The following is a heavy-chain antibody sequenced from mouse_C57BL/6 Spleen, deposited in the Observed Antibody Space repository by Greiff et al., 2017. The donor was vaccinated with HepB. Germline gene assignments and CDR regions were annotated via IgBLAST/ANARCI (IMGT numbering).Heavy chain of an antibody. J-gene: IGHJ1*03. CDR3: ASPFYYGSSDWYFDV. D-gene: IGHD1-1*01. Sequence: VQLKESGAELVKPGASVKLSCTASGFNIKDYYMHWVKQRTEQGLEWIGRIDPEDGETKYAPKFQGKATITADTSSNTAYLQLSSLTSEDTAVYYCASPFYYGSSDWYFDVWGTGTTVTVSS. CDR1: GFNIKDYY. V-gene: IGHV14-2*01. CDR2: IDPEDGET.